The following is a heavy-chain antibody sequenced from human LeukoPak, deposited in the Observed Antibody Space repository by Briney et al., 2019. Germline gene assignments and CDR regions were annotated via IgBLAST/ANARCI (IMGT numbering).Heavy chain of an antibody. Sequence: PGRSLRLSCAASGFTFSSYAMHWVRQAPGKGLEWVAVISYDGSNKYYADSVKGRFTISRDNSKNTLHLQMNSLRAEDTAVYYCARAEMATIYFDYWGQGTLVTVSS. V-gene: IGHV3-30*04. CDR2: ISYDGSNK. J-gene: IGHJ4*02. CDR1: GFTFSSYA. CDR3: ARAEMATIYFDY. D-gene: IGHD5-24*01.